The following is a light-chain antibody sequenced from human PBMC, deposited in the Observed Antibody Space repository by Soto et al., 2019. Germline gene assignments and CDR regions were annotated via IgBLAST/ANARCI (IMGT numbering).Light chain of an antibody. CDR2: GVS. V-gene: IGKV1-6*01. Sequence: AIQLTQSPSSLSASVGDRVTITCRASQGISSALAWYQQKPGKAPKLLISGVSSRQSGVPSRFSGSGSGTDFSLTISSLQPEDFATYYCLQDYNYPWTFGQGTKVDIK. J-gene: IGKJ1*01. CDR3: LQDYNYPWT. CDR1: QGISSA.